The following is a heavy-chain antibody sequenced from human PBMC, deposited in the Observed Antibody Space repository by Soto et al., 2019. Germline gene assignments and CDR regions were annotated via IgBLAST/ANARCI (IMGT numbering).Heavy chain of an antibody. J-gene: IGHJ3*02. CDR3: TRGRPLPSMNPGDEPLDI. V-gene: IGHV3-30*03. CDR2: MSFDGTR. CDR1: GFTFSNYA. Sequence: QVQLVESGGGVVQPGTSLTLSCAASGFTFSNYAMHWVRQAPGKGLEWVAAMSFDGTRYYADSVKGRSTISRDSARNTVFLQTSGLRVDDTALYYCTRGRPLPSMNPGDEPLDIWGQGTMVTVSS. D-gene: IGHD3-16*01.